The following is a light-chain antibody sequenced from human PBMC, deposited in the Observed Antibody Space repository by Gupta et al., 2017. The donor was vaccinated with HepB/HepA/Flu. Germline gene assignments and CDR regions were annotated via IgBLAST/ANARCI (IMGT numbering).Light chain of an antibody. CDR3: ETWDSNSRV. CDR1: SGYSHYM. V-gene: IGLV4-60*03. CDR2: VESSGKY. J-gene: IGLJ3*02. Sequence: QPVLTQSSSASASLGSSVKLTCTLSSGYSHYMFVWHQQQPGKAPRYLMKVESSGKYSKGSELPDRFSGSSSGADRYLTISDLQSEDEADYYCETWDSNSRVFGGGTKVTVL.